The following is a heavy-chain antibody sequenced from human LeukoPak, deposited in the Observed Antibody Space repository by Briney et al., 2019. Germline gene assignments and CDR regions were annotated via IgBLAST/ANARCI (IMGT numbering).Heavy chain of an antibody. Sequence: GASVKVSCKASGYTFTSYYMRWVRQAPGQGLEWMGIINPSGGSTSYAQKFQGRVTMTRDTSTSTVYMELSSLRSEDTAVYYCARNLIEYSSSSGVDYWGQGTLVTVSS. CDR2: INPSGGST. D-gene: IGHD6-6*01. J-gene: IGHJ4*02. CDR3: ARNLIEYSSSSGVDY. CDR1: GYTFTSYY. V-gene: IGHV1-46*01.